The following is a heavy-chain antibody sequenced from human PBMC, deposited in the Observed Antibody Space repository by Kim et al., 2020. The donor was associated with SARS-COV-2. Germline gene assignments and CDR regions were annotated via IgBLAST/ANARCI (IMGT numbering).Heavy chain of an antibody. J-gene: IGHJ6*02. Sequence: GGSLRLSCAASGFTFSSYAMHWVRQAPGKGLEWVAAISYDGSNKYYVDSVKGRFTISRDNSKNTLYLQMNSLRAEDTAVYYCARDQGSSPLYYYYGMDVWGQGTTVTVSS. CDR3: ARDQGSSPLYYYYGMDV. CDR2: ISYDGSNK. D-gene: IGHD6-6*01. V-gene: IGHV3-30*04. CDR1: GFTFSSYA.